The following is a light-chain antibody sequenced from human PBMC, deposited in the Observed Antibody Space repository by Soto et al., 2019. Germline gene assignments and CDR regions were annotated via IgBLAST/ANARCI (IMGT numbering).Light chain of an antibody. CDR2: KAS. Sequence: DVVMTQSPLSLPVTLGQPASISCRSSRSLVYSDGNAYLNWFQQRPGQSPRRLIYKASNRDSGVPDRFSGSGSGTDFTLQISRVEAEDVGVXXXMQATHWPPTFGRGTRVEIK. CDR1: RSLVYSDGNAY. V-gene: IGKV2-30*01. CDR3: MQATHWPPT. J-gene: IGKJ1*01.